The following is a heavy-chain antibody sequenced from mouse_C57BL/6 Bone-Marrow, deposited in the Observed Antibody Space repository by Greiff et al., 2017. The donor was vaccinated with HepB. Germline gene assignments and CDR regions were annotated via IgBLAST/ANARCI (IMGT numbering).Heavy chain of an antibody. CDR1: GFTFSDYY. D-gene: IGHD2-5*01. CDR3: ARRSNSWFAY. J-gene: IGHJ3*01. Sequence: DVHLVESGGGLVQPGGSLKLSCAASGFTFSDYYMYWVRQTPEKRLEWVAYISNGGGSTYYPDTVKGRFTISRDNAKNTLYLQMSRLKSEDTAMYYCARRSNSWFAYWGQGTLVTVSA. V-gene: IGHV5-12*01. CDR2: ISNGGGST.